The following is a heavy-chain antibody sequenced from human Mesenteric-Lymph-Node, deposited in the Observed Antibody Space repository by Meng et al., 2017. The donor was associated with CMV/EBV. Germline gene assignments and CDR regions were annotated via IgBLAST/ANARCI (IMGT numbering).Heavy chain of an antibody. J-gene: IGHJ4*02. CDR1: GFTVSSNY. D-gene: IGHD3-3*01. V-gene: IGHV3-53*05. CDR2: IYSGGST. Sequence: GESLKISCAASGFTVSSNYMSWVRQAPGKGLEWVSVIYSGGSTYYADSVKGRFTISRDNSKNTLYLQMGSLRAEDMAVYYCARGIGSYDFWSGYLADWGQGTLVTVSS. CDR3: ARGIGSYDFWSGYLAD.